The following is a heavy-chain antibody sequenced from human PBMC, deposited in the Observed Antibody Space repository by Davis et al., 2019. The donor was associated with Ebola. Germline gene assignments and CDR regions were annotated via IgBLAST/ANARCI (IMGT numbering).Heavy chain of an antibody. J-gene: IGHJ4*02. D-gene: IGHD6-6*01. CDR2: IIPIFGTA. CDR1: GCTFCSYA. CDR3: ARPTSIAAANDY. Sequence: SVKVSCKASGCTFCSYAISWVRHAPVQGLEWMGGIIPIFGTANYAQKFQGRVTITADESTGTAYMELSSLRSEDTAVYYCARPTSIAAANDYWGQRTLVTVSS. V-gene: IGHV1-69*13.